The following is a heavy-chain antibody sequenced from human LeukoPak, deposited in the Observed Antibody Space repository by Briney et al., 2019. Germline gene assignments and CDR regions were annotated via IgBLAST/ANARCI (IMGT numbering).Heavy chain of an antibody. CDR3: ARHKVRNWFDP. J-gene: IGHJ5*02. Sequence: GESLKISCKGSGYSFTSYWIGWVRQMPGKGLEWMGINDPGDSDTTYSPSFQGQVTISADKSISTAYLQWSSLKASDTAMYYCARHKVRNWFDPWGQGTLVTVSS. CDR2: NDPGDSDT. CDR1: GYSFTSYW. V-gene: IGHV5-51*01.